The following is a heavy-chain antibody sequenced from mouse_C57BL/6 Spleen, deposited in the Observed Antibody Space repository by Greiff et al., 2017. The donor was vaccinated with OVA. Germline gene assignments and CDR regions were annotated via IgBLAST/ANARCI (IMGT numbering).Heavy chain of an antibody. CDR1: GFTFSDYG. CDR2: ISSGSSTI. Sequence: EVKLMESGGGLVKPGGSLKLSCAASGFTFSDYGMHWVRQAPEKGLEWVAYISSGSSTIYYADTVKGRFTISRANAKNTLVLQMTSLRCEDTAVYYGARLGYYGSRGPYWGQGTLVTVSA. CDR3: ARLGYYGSRGPY. J-gene: IGHJ3*01. D-gene: IGHD1-1*01. V-gene: IGHV5-17*01.